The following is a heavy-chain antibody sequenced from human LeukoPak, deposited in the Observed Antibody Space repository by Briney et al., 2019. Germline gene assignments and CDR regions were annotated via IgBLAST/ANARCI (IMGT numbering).Heavy chain of an antibody. V-gene: IGHV3-9*03. CDR3: VKVTTDGPGSYYFDY. CDR1: GFTFDDYA. Sequence: PGGSLRLSCAASGFTFDDYAMHWVRQAPGKGLEWVSGINWNSGSIGYADSVKGRFTISRDNAKNSLYLQMNSLRAEVMALYYCVKVTTDGPGSYYFDYWGQGTLVTVSS. J-gene: IGHJ4*02. CDR2: INWNSGSI. D-gene: IGHD5-24*01.